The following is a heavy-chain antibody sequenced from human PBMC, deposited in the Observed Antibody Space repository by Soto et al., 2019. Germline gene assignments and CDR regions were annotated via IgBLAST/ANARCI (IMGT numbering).Heavy chain of an antibody. CDR1: GFTFSSYG. CDR2: ISYDGSNK. Sequence: GGSLRLSCAASGFTFSSYGMHWVRQAPGKGLEWVAVISYDGSNKYYADSVKGRFTISRDNSKNTLYLQMNSLRAEDTAVYYCAKSGSSRYYYYGMDVWGQGTTVTVSS. CDR3: AKSGSSRYYYYGMDV. J-gene: IGHJ6*02. D-gene: IGHD3-10*01. V-gene: IGHV3-30*18.